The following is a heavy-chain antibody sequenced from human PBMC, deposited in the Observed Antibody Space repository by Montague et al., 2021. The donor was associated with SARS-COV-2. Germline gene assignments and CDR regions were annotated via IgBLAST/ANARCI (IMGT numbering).Heavy chain of an antibody. CDR2: INHSGSI. CDR3: ARAPGVGIMFDLYDSYGMDV. J-gene: IGHJ6*02. V-gene: IGHV4-34*01. Sequence: SETLSLTCTVSGGSFSDYYWTWIRQPPGKGLEWLGEINHSGSINSNPSLKSRVTISVDTSKNQFSLKLSSVTAADTAVYYCARAPGVGIMFDLYDSYGMDVWGQGTTVTVSS. CDR1: GGSFSDYY. D-gene: IGHD3-3*01.